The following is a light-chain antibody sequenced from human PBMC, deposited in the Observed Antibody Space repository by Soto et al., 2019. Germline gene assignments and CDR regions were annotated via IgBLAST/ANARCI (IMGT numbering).Light chain of an antibody. J-gene: IGLJ3*02. CDR3: QSYDNSLNAWV. CDR2: GNS. CDR1: SSNIGAGYD. Sequence: QSVLTQPPSVSGAPGQRVTISCTGSSSNIGAGYDVHWYQQLPGTAPKLLIYGNSNRPSGVPDRFSGSMSGTSASLAITGLQAEDEAEYYCQSYDNSLNAWVFGGGTKLTVL. V-gene: IGLV1-40*01.